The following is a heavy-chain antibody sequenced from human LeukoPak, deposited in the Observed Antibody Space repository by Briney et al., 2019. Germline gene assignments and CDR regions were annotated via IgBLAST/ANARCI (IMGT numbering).Heavy chain of an antibody. CDR1: GFTFSIYW. CDR3: ARVVPRGDYYGMDV. J-gene: IGHJ6*01. Sequence: GGSLRLSGAASGFTFSIYWMHWVRQAPGKGLVWVSRINTDGSGTIYADSVKGRFTISRDNAKNTLYLQMNSLRAEDTAVYYCARVVPRGDYYGMDVWGQGTTVTVSS. CDR2: INTDGSGT. V-gene: IGHV3-74*01.